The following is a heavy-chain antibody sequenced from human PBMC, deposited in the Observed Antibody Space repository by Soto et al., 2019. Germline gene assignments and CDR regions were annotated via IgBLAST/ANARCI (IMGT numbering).Heavy chain of an antibody. V-gene: IGHV3-23*01. J-gene: IGHJ5*02. D-gene: IGHD6-19*01. CDR3: AKDPDGYRSGWYVYNWFDP. CDR2: ISGSGGST. Sequence: EVQLLESGGGLVQPGGSLRLSCAASGFTFSSYAMSWVRQAPGKGLEWVSAISGSGGSTYYADSVKGRFTISRDNSKNTRYLKMNSRRAGDTAVYYCAKDPDGYRSGWYVYNWFDPWGQGTLVTVSS. CDR1: GFTFSSYA.